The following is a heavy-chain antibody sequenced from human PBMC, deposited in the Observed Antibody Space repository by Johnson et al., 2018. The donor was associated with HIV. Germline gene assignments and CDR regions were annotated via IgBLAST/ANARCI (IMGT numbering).Heavy chain of an antibody. V-gene: IGHV3-7*01. D-gene: IGHD3-3*01. J-gene: IGHJ3*02. CDR1: GFTFSSYW. Sequence: VQLVESGGGLVQPGGSLRLSCAASGFTFSSYWMSWVRQAPGKGLEWVANIRQDGSEKYYADSVKGRFTISRDNSKNTLYLQMNSLRAEDTAVYYCAKDEGSGYSYDAFDIWGQGTMVTVSS. CDR2: IRQDGSEK. CDR3: AKDEGSGYSYDAFDI.